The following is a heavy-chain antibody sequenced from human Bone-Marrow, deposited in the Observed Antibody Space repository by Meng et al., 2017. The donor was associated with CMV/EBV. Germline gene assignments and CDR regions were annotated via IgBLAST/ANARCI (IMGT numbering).Heavy chain of an antibody. J-gene: IGHJ6*02. CDR1: GYTFTSYY. CDR3: ARGCTNGVCSIFYYYYGMDV. V-gene: IGHV1-8*03. Sequence: ASVKVSCKASGYTFTSYYMHWVRQATGQGLEWMGWMNPNSGNTGHAQKFQGRVTITRNTSISTAYMELSSLRSEDTAVYYCARGCTNGVCSIFYYYYGMDVWGQGTTVTVSS. CDR2: MNPNSGNT. D-gene: IGHD2-8*01.